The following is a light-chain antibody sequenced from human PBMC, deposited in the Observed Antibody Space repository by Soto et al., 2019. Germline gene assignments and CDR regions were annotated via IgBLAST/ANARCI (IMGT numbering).Light chain of an antibody. J-gene: IGKJ1*01. V-gene: IGKV3-15*01. CDR3: QQYNNWPPST. Sequence: EIVITQSPATLSVSPGERATLSCSASQSVTNNLAWYQQKPGRAPRLLIYGASTRATGIPARFSGSGSGTEFTLTISSLQSEDFAVYYCQQYNNWPPSTFGQGTKV. CDR2: GAS. CDR1: QSVTNN.